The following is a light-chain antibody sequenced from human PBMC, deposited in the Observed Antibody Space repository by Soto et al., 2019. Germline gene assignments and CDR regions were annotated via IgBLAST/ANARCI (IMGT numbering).Light chain of an antibody. J-gene: IGKJ1*01. CDR3: QEDKTWT. V-gene: IGKV1-5*01. CDR2: DAS. Sequence: QMTQSPYTLSASIGDIVTITCRASQRINKWLAWHQQKPGKAPKLLIYDASSLQSGAPARFSGSGSGTEFTLTISSLQPEDFATYHCQEDKTWTFGQGTKVDIK. CDR1: QRINKW.